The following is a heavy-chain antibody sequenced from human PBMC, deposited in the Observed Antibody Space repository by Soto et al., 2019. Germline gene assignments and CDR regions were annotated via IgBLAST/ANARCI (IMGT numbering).Heavy chain of an antibody. CDR3: ARHDRELAYNWFDP. D-gene: IGHD1-26*01. CDR2: IYYSGST. Sequence: QLQLQESGPGLVKPSETLSLTCTVSGGSISSSSYYWGWIRQPPGKGLEWIGSIYYSGSTYYNPSLKSRVTISVDTSKNQFSLKRSSVTAADTAVYYCARHDRELAYNWFDPWGQGTLVTVSS. CDR1: GGSISSSSYY. J-gene: IGHJ5*02. V-gene: IGHV4-39*01.